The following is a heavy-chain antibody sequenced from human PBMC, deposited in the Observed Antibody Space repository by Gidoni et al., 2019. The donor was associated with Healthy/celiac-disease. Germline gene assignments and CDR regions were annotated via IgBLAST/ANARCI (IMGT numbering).Heavy chain of an antibody. J-gene: IGHJ4*02. D-gene: IGHD4-17*01. Sequence: QVQLVESGGGVVQPGRSLRLSCTASGFTFSSYGMHWVRQAPGKGLEWVAVIWYDGSNKYDADSVKGRFTISRDNSKNTLYLQMNSLRAEDTAVYYCARGGFTVTRVPYYFDYWGQGTLVTVSS. V-gene: IGHV3-33*01. CDR2: IWYDGSNK. CDR1: GFTFSSYG. CDR3: ARGGFTVTRVPYYFDY.